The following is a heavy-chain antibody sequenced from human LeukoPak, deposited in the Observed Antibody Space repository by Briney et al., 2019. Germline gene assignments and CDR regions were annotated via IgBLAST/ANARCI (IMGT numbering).Heavy chain of an antibody. J-gene: IGHJ4*02. CDR2: IWYDGSKK. Sequence: GGSLRLSCTASGFTFGDYAMSWFRQAPGKGLEWVAVIWYDGSKKYYAESVKGRFTISRDNSKNTLYLQMNSLRAEDTAVYYCARRDGDNDRGFDYWGQGTLVTVSS. CDR1: GFTFGDYA. CDR3: ARRDGDNDRGFDY. V-gene: IGHV3-33*01. D-gene: IGHD4-23*01.